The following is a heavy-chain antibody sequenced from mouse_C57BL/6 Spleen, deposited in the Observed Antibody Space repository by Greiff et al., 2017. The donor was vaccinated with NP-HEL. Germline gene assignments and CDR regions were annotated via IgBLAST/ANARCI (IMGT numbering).Heavy chain of an antibody. CDR3: ARWGITTVVEGYFDV. D-gene: IGHD1-1*01. V-gene: IGHV1-54*01. CDR2: INPGSGGT. CDR1: GYAFTNYL. Sequence: QVQLQQSGAELVRPGTSVKVSCKASGYAFTNYLIEWVKQRPGQGLEWIGVINPGSGGTNYNEKFKGKATLTADKSSSTAYMQLSSLTSEDSAVYFCARWGITTVVEGYFDVWGTGTTVTGAS. J-gene: IGHJ1*03.